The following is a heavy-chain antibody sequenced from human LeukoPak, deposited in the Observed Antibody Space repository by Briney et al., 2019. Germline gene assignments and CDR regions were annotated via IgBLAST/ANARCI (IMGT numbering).Heavy chain of an antibody. CDR2: IYYSGST. CDR1: GGSISSSSYY. V-gene: IGHV4-39*07. D-gene: IGHD6-19*01. J-gene: IGHJ3*01. CDR3: ARYSRGWYNAFDF. Sequence: PSETLSLTCTVSGGSISSSSYYWGWIRQPPGKGLEWIGSIYYSGSTYYNPSLKSRVTISVATSKNQFSLKLTSVTAADTAVYYCARYSRGWYNAFDFWGQGTMVTVSS.